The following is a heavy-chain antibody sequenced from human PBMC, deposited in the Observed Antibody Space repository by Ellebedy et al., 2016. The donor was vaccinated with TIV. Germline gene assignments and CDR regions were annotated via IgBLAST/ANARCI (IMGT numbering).Heavy chain of an antibody. CDR2: INPSGGSK. D-gene: IGHD1-26*01. Sequence: AASVKVSCKASGYTFTSYYMHWVRQPPGQGLEWMGIINPSGGSKSYAQKLQGRVTMTRDTSTSTVYMELGSLRSEDTAGYYCARDRGGVEATNGFDYWGQGTLVTVSS. CDR3: ARDRGGVEATNGFDY. V-gene: IGHV1-46*04. CDR1: GYTFTSYY. J-gene: IGHJ4*02.